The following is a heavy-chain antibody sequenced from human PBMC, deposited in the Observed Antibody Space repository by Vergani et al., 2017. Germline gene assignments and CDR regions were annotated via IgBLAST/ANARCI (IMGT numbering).Heavy chain of an antibody. CDR3: ARETGYDSRGWFDP. Sequence: QVQLQESGPGLVKPSQTLSLTCTVSGGSISSGSYYWSWIRQPAGKGLEWIGRIYTSGSNNYNPSLKSLVTISVDTSKNQFSLKLSSVTAADTALYYCARETGYDSRGWFDPWGQGTLVTVSS. CDR1: GGSISSGSYY. D-gene: IGHD5-12*01. CDR2: IYTSGSN. V-gene: IGHV4-61*02. J-gene: IGHJ5*02.